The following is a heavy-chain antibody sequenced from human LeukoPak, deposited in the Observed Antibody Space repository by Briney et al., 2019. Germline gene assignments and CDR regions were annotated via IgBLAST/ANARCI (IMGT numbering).Heavy chain of an antibody. Sequence: ASVKVSCKASGYTFTGYYIHWVRQAPGQGLEWMGWINPKGGGTNYAQKFQGRVTMTRDTSISTAYMDLSRLRSDDTAVYYCARTGTYYSGMYYFDYWGQGTLVTVSS. CDR3: ARTGTYYSGMYYFDY. V-gene: IGHV1-2*02. CDR1: GYTFTGYY. D-gene: IGHD3-10*01. CDR2: INPKGGGT. J-gene: IGHJ4*02.